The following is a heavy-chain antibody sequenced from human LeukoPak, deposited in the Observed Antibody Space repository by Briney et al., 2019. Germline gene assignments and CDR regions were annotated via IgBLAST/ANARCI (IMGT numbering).Heavy chain of an antibody. CDR3: ARLPGDIDGD. CDR2: FYYSGST. CDR1: GGSISSTNYY. D-gene: IGHD3-10*01. V-gene: IGHV4-39*01. J-gene: IGHJ4*02. Sequence: SETLSLTCTVSGGSISSTNYYWGCIRQPPGKGLEWIGSFYYSGSTYYNPSLKSRVTISVDTSKNQFSLKLSSVTAADTAVYYCARLPGDIDGDWGQGTLVTVSS.